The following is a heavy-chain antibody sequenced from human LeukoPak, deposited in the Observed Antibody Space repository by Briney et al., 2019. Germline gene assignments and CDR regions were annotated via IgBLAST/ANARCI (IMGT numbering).Heavy chain of an antibody. CDR2: IIPILGIA. V-gene: IGHV1-69*04. CDR1: GGTFSSYA. Sequence: ASVKVSCKASGGTFSSYAISWVRQAPGQGLEWMGRIIPILGIANYAQKFQGRVTITADKSTSTAYMELSSLRSEDTAVYYCARGTDPGYCSSTSSRYFDYWGQGTLVTVSS. D-gene: IGHD2-2*01. J-gene: IGHJ4*02. CDR3: ARGTDPGYCSSTSSRYFDY.